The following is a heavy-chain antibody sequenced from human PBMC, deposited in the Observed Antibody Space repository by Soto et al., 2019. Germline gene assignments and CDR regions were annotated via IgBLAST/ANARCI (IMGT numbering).Heavy chain of an antibody. Sequence: QITLKESGPTLVKPTQTLTLTCTFSGFSLTTRGVGVGWLRQPPGNALEWLALISWDADEGYSPSMTSRLTITKDTSKNPVVLTMNNRDPVDTATYYCAHIPRGYSYHFDYWGQGTLVTVSS. J-gene: IGHJ4*02. CDR1: GFSLTTRGVG. CDR3: AHIPRGYSYHFDY. CDR2: ISWDADE. V-gene: IGHV2-5*02. D-gene: IGHD5-18*01.